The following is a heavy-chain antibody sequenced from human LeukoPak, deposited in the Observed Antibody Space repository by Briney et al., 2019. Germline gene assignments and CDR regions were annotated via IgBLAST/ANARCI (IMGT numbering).Heavy chain of an antibody. CDR3: AKDFGDYGAKLGWFDP. J-gene: IGHJ5*02. D-gene: IGHD4-17*01. CDR1: GYSFTSYW. V-gene: IGHV3-23*01. Sequence: GASLKISCKGSGYSFTSYWIGWVRPAPGKGLEWVSAISGSGGSTYYADSEKGRFTISRDNSKNTLYLQMNSLRAEDTAVYYCAKDFGDYGAKLGWFDPWGQGTLVTVSS. CDR2: ISGSGGST.